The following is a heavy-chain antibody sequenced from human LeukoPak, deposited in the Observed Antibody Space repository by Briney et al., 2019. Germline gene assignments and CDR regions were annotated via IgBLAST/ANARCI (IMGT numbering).Heavy chain of an antibody. J-gene: IGHJ5*02. CDR2: IIPIFGTA. D-gene: IGHD2-15*01. CDR1: GGTFSSYA. Sequence: SVKVSCKASGGTFSSYAISWVRQAPGQGLEWIGGIIPIFGTANYAQKFQGRVTITADESTSTAYMELSSLRSEDTAVYYCARANVVVVAAGWFDPWGQGTLVTVSS. V-gene: IGHV1-69*13. CDR3: ARANVVVVAAGWFDP.